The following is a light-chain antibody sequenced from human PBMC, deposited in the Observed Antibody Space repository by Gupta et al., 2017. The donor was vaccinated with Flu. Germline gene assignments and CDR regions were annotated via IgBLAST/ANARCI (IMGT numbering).Light chain of an antibody. J-gene: IGKJ1*01. CDR3: QQRRDWPRT. CDR1: ENIYNY. V-gene: IGKV3-11*01. Sequence: EIVLTQSPATLSLSPGEGATLSCRASENIYNYLAWYQQRPGQAPRLLIYDASTRATGIPARFSGSGYGPDFTLTISSLEPEDFAVYYCQQRRDWPRTFGQGTKVEV. CDR2: DAS.